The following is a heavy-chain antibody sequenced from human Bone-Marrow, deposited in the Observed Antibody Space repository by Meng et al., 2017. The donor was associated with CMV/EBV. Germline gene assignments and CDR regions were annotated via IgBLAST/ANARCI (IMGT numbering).Heavy chain of an antibody. D-gene: IGHD2-2*01. CDR1: GGSVSSGSYY. Sequence: SETLSLTCTVSGGSVSSGSYYWSWIRQPPGKGLEWIGYIYYSGSTNYNPSLKSRVTISVDTSKNQFSLKLSSVTAADTAVYYCARAYCSSTSCSDYWVQGTLVTVSS. V-gene: IGHV4-61*01. J-gene: IGHJ4*02. CDR2: IYYSGST. CDR3: ARAYCSSTSCSDY.